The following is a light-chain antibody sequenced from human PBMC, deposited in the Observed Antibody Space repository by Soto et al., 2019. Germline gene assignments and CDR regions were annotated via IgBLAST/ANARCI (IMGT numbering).Light chain of an antibody. CDR1: SSDVGKYDY. CDR2: EVS. CDR3: SSFTTSYFYV. J-gene: IGLJ1*01. Sequence: QSALTQPPSASGSPGQSVTISCTGTSSDVGKYDYVSWFQHHPGKAPKLIIYEVSKRPSGVPDRFSGSKSGSTASLTVSGLQAEDEANYYCSSFTTSYFYVFGPGTKVTVL. V-gene: IGLV2-8*01.